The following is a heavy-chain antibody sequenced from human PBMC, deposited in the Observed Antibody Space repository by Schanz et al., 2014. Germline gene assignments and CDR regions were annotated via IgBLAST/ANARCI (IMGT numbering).Heavy chain of an antibody. V-gene: IGHV3-13*04. CDR1: GFTFSSYD. CDR3: ARVVGSGWHYFDL. CDR2: IGTAGDT. Sequence: EVQLEESGGGLVQPGGSLRLSCAASGFTFSSYDMHWVPQVTGKGLEWVSGIGTAGDTYYPDSVKGRFTISRENAQNSLFLQLNTLRAGDTAVYYCARVVGSGWHYFDLWGQGTLVTVSS. D-gene: IGHD6-19*01. J-gene: IGHJ4*02.